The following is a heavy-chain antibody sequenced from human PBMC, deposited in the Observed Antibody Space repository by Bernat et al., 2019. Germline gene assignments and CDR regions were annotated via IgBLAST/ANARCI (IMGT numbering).Heavy chain of an antibody. J-gene: IGHJ3*01. V-gene: IGHV6-1*01. CDR3: ARGSAAFTRNDAFDF. D-gene: IGHD6-13*01. Sequence: QVQLQQSGPGLVKPSQTLSLTCTVSGDSVSSNSVAWHWIRQSPSRGLEWLGRTYYRSKWYTDYVLSVKSRITINPDTSKNQFFQHLNSMTPEDTAVYYCARGSAAFTRNDAFDFWGQGTMVTVSS. CDR2: TYYRSKWYT. CDR1: GDSVSSNSVA.